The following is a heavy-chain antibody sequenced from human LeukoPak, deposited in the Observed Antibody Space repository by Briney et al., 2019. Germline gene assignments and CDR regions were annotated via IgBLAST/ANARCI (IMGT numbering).Heavy chain of an antibody. D-gene: IGHD2-21*02. CDR3: ARLPGGDSSSVVAFDI. V-gene: IGHV4-4*07. CDR2: IYTSGST. Sequence: SETLSLTCTVSGGSISSYYWNWIRQLAGKGLEWIGRIYTSGSTNYNPSLKSRVTMSLDTSKNQFSLKLSSVTAADTAVYYCARLPGGDSSSVVAFDIWGQGTMVTVSS. CDR1: GGSISSYY. J-gene: IGHJ3*02.